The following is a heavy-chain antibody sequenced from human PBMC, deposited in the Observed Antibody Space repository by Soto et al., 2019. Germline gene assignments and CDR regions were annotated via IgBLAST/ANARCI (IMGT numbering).Heavy chain of an antibody. Sequence: PGGSLRLSCAASGFTFSSYAMHWVRQAPGKGLEYVSAISSNGGSTYYANSVKGRFTISRDNSKNTLYLQMGSLRAEDMAVYYCARDWGPYGSGSSKNWFDPWGQGTLVTVSS. V-gene: IGHV3-64*01. CDR1: GFTFSSYA. CDR2: ISSNGGST. CDR3: ARDWGPYGSGSSKNWFDP. D-gene: IGHD3-10*01. J-gene: IGHJ5*02.